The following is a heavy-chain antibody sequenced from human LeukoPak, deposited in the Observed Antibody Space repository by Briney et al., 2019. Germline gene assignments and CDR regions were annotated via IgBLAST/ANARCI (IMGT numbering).Heavy chain of an antibody. Sequence: SETLSLTCAVYGGSLTKHQWSWIRQPPGKGLEWIGAINDGGSTNYNPSLKSRVTISVDTSKNQFSLRLSSMTAADTAVYYCGHIAVAHFFDYWGQGTLVTVSS. V-gene: IGHV4-34*01. CDR2: INDGGST. CDR1: GGSLTKHQ. CDR3: GHIAVAHFFDY. J-gene: IGHJ4*02. D-gene: IGHD6-19*01.